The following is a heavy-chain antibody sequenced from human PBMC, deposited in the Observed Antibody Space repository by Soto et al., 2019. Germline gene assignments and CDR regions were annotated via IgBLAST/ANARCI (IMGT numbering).Heavy chain of an antibody. J-gene: IGHJ4*02. V-gene: IGHV1-2*02. CDR1: GYTFTDYY. Sequence: ASLKFSCKSSGYTFTDYYLHWVPQATGQGLECMGWINPNNGDTNYAQKFQGRVTMTRDTSISTAYMEVSRLRSDDTAVYYCARSVSFITPRPDYWGQGTLVTVSS. CDR2: INPNNGDT. CDR3: ARSVSFITPRPDY. D-gene: IGHD6-6*01.